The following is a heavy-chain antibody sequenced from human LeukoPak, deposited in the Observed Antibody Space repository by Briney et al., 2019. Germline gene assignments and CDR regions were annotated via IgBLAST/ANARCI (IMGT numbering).Heavy chain of an antibody. CDR3: ARRGGNDYGDYLVAAFDY. CDR1: GFTFSSYS. D-gene: IGHD4-17*01. Sequence: PGGSLRLSCAASGFTFSSYSMNWVRQAPGKGLEWVSSISSSSSYIYYADSVKGRFTISRDNAKNSLYLQMNSLRAEDTAVYYCARRGGNDYGDYLVAAFDYWGQGTLVTVSS. CDR2: ISSSSSYI. V-gene: IGHV3-21*01. J-gene: IGHJ4*02.